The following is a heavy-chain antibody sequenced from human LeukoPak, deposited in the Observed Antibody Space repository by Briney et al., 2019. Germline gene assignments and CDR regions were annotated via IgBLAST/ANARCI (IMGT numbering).Heavy chain of an antibody. V-gene: IGHV1-2*02. Sequence: ASVKVSCKASGYTFTGYYMHWVRQAPGQGLEWMGWINPNSGGTNYAQKFQGRVTMTRDMSTSTVYMELSSLRSEDTAVYYCARAGSSSFGYFDYWGQGTLVTVSS. J-gene: IGHJ4*02. D-gene: IGHD6-6*01. CDR2: INPNSGGT. CDR3: ARAGSSSFGYFDY. CDR1: GYTFTGYY.